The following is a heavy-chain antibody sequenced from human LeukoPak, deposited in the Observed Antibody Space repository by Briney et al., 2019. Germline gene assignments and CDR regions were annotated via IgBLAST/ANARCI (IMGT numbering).Heavy chain of an antibody. D-gene: IGHD3-10*01. CDR2: ISSSSSTI. V-gene: IGHV3-48*01. CDR1: GFTFSSYV. J-gene: IGHJ6*02. Sequence: GGSLRLSCAASGFTFSSYVMSWVRQAPGKGLEWVSYISSSSSTIYYADSVKGRFTISRDNAKNSLYLQMNSLRAEDTAVYYCARDGPRMVRGVMDVWGQGTTVTVSS. CDR3: ARDGPRMVRGVMDV.